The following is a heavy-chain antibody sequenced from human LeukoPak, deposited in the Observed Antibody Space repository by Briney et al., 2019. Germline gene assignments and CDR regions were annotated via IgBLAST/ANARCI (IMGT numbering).Heavy chain of an antibody. CDR3: ARSPTTMVPYFDY. D-gene: IGHD5-18*01. V-gene: IGHV1-18*01. Sequence: ASVKVSCKASGYTFTNYVISWVRQGPGQGLEWMGWISAYNGNTDYPQNLQGRVTMTTDTSTSTAYMDLRSLRSDDTAVYYCARSPTTMVPYFDYWGQGTLVTVSS. J-gene: IGHJ4*02. CDR1: GYTFTNYV. CDR2: ISAYNGNT.